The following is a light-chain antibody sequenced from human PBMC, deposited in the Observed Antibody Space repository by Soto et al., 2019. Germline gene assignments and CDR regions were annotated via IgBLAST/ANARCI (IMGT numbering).Light chain of an antibody. V-gene: IGKV3-11*01. J-gene: IGKJ4*01. CDR3: QQHINWPLT. CDR1: QTVSSS. Sequence: DTVSTHPPCTLSLYRDERATLSSGASQTVSSSLAWYQQKPGQAPRLLIYEASNRATGIPARFSGSGSGADFTLTISSLEPEDFALYYCQQHINWPLTFGGGTKVDIK. CDR2: EAS.